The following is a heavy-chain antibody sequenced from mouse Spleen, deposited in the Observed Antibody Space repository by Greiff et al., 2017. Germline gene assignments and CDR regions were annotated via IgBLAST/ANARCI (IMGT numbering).Heavy chain of an antibody. Sequence: EVMLVESGGGLVQPGGSLKLSCAASGFTFSSYTMSWVRQTPAKRLEWVATISSGGGNTYYPDSVKGRFTISRDNARNTLYLQMSSLRSEDTAMYYCARQGFFAYWGQGTLVTVSA. CDR2: ISSGGGNT. V-gene: IGHV5-9*01. CDR3: ARQGFFAY. CDR1: GFTFSSYT. J-gene: IGHJ3*01.